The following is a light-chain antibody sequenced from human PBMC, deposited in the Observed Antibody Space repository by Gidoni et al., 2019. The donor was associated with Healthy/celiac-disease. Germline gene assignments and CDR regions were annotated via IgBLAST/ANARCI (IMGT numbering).Light chain of an antibody. Sequence: DIQMTQSPSTLSASVGDRVTITCRASQSISSWLAWYQQKPGKAPKLLIYDASSLESGGPSRFSGSGSGTEVTLNISSLQPDDCANYYSQQGGFTFGPGTKVDIK. J-gene: IGKJ3*01. CDR3: QQGGFT. CDR1: QSISSW. V-gene: IGKV1-5*01. CDR2: DAS.